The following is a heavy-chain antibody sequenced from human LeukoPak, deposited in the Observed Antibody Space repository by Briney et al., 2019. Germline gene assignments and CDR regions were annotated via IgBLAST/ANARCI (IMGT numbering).Heavy chain of an antibody. CDR1: GFTVSSDY. Sequence: GGSLRLSCAASGFTVSSDYMSWVRQAPGKGLEWVSVIYSGGTTHYADSVKGRFTISRDNSKNTLYLQMNSLRAEDTAVYYCARVKDHYYMDVWGKGTTVTVSS. J-gene: IGHJ6*03. CDR3: ARVKDHYYMDV. V-gene: IGHV3-66*01. CDR2: IYSGGTT.